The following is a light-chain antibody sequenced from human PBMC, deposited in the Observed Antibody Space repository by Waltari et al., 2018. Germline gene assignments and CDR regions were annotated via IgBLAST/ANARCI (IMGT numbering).Light chain of an antibody. CDR3: QVWDSNTDHAF. CDR2: DAT. V-gene: IGLV3-21*03. J-gene: IGLJ1*01. CDR1: NIGSKT. Sequence: SYDLTQPPSVSEAPGKTATITCGGDNIGSKTVPWYPQKAGQAPILVLYDATDRQSGSPDRFSGSNSGNTATLTISRVEAGDEADYYCQVWDSNTDHAFFGTGTKVTVL.